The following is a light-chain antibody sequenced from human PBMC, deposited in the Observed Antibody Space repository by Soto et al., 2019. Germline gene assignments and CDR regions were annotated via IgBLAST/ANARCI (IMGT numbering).Light chain of an antibody. CDR3: NSFAATAAGDTWV. Sequence: QSALTQPPSASGSPGQSVTISCTGTNSDLGGFKFVSWYQHHPDKAPKLIIYDFTKRPSGVPERFSGSRSANTASLTVSGLQADDEADYYCNSFAATAAGDTWVFGGGTQLTVL. CDR1: NSDLGGFKF. CDR2: DFT. V-gene: IGLV2-8*01. J-gene: IGLJ3*02.